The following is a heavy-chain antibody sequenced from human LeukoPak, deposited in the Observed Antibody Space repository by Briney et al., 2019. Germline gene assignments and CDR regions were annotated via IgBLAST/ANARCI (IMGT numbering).Heavy chain of an antibody. CDR2: IWYDGSNK. J-gene: IGHJ4*02. CDR1: GFPFSTYD. CDR3: ARDVYGDEGY. V-gene: IGHV3-33*08. Sequence: PGGSLRLSCAASGFPFSTYDMHWVRQAPDKGLEWVAVIWYDGSNKYYADSVKGRFTISRDNSKNTLYLQMNSLRAEDTAVYYCARDVYGDEGYWGQGTLVTVSS. D-gene: IGHD4-17*01.